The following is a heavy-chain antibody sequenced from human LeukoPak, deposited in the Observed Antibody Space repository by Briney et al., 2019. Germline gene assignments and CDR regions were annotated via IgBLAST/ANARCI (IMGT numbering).Heavy chain of an antibody. Sequence: GGSLRLSCAASGFTFSSYATSWVRQAPGKGLEWVSAISGSGGSTYYADSVKGRFTISRDNSKNTLYLQMNSLRAEDTAVYYCAKLAQMEWLLSPYFDYWGQGTLVTVSS. J-gene: IGHJ4*02. V-gene: IGHV3-23*01. D-gene: IGHD3-3*01. CDR2: ISGSGGST. CDR1: GFTFSSYA. CDR3: AKLAQMEWLLSPYFDY.